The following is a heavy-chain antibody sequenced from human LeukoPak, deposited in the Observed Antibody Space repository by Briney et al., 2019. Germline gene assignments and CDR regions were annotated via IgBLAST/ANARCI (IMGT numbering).Heavy chain of an antibody. CDR1: GGTFSSYA. D-gene: IGHD3-10*01. V-gene: IGHV1-69*05. J-gene: IGHJ4*02. Sequence: SVKVSCKASGGTFSSYAISWVRQAPGQGLEWMGGIIPIFGTANYAQKFQGRVTITTDESTSTAYMELSSLRSEDTAVYYYARGSRMNMVRGVITHPLDYWGQGTLVTVSS. CDR3: ARGSRMNMVRGVITHPLDY. CDR2: IIPIFGTA.